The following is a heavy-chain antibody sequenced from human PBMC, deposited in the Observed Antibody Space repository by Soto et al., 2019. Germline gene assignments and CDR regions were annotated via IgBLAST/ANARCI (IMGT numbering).Heavy chain of an antibody. CDR1: GGSISSYY. CDR3: ASSGGCGGDCYWFDP. D-gene: IGHD2-21*02. V-gene: IGHV4-59*01. CDR2: IYYSGST. J-gene: IGHJ5*02. Sequence: SETLSLTCTVSGGSISSYYWSWIRQPPGKGLEWIGYIYYSGSTNYNPSLKSRVTISVDTSKNQFSLKLNSVTAADTAVYYCASSGGCGGDCYWFDPWGQGTLVTSPQ.